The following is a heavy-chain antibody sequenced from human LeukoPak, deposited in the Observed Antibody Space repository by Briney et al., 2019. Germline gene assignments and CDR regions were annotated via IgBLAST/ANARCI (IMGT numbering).Heavy chain of an antibody. D-gene: IGHD3-22*01. CDR1: TGSISTYF. CDR3: ARGIDDSSGYPGY. CDR2: IDYTGST. Sequence: SETLSLTCTLSTGSISTYFWSGIRQPPPKGLAWIGYIDYTGSTNYNPSLKSRVTISVDTSKNHFSLKLNSVTAADTALYYCARGIDDSSGYPGYWGQGTLVTVSS. V-gene: IGHV4-59*01. J-gene: IGHJ4*02.